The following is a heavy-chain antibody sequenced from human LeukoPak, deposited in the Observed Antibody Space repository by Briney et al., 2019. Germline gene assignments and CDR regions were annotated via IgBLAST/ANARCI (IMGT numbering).Heavy chain of an antibody. V-gene: IGHV1-2*02. Sequence: ASVKVSCKASGYTFTSYGISWVRQAPGQGLEWMGWINPNSGGTNYAQKFQGRVTMTRDTSISTAYMELSRLRSDDTAVYYCARDHQTILTGYHNWFDPWGQGTLVTVSS. D-gene: IGHD3-9*01. CDR2: INPNSGGT. J-gene: IGHJ5*02. CDR1: GYTFTSYG. CDR3: ARDHQTILTGYHNWFDP.